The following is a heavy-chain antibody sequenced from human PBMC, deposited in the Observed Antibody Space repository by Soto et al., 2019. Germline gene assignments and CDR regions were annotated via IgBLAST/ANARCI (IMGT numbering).Heavy chain of an antibody. CDR3: AKGQHCSGPSCYFYYYGVAV. D-gene: IGHD2-2*01. V-gene: IGHV3-30*18. Sequence: QVQLVESGGGVVQPGRSLRLSCAASGFTFSTYGMHWVRQAPGKGLEWVAVISYDGSNKFYADAVKGRLTISRDNSKNALYLQMNSLRAEDTAVYYCAKGQHCSGPSCYFYYYGVAVWGQGTTVAVSS. CDR2: ISYDGSNK. J-gene: IGHJ6*02. CDR1: GFTFSTYG.